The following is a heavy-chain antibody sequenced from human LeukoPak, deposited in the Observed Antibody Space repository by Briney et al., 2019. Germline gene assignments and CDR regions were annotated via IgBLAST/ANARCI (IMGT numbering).Heavy chain of an antibody. V-gene: IGHV4-31*02. CDR1: GGYINSGGYY. D-gene: IGHD2-2*01. CDR3: ARDAIVVVPAAPVGYWYFDL. CDR2: IYYRGST. Sequence: PSESPTLTWTMTGGYINSGGYYWRWIRKHTGKGLEWIGYIYYRGSTYYNPSLKRRVTISVDPSKNQFSLKLSSVTAADTDVYYCARDAIVVVPAAPVGYWYFDLWGRGTLVTVSS. J-gene: IGHJ2*01.